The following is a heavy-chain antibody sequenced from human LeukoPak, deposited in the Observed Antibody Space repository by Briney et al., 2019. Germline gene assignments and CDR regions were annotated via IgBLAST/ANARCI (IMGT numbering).Heavy chain of an antibody. D-gene: IGHD3-22*01. CDR3: ARGDSSGYWYFQH. J-gene: IGHJ1*01. CDR1: GFTFNTYD. Sequence: PGGSLRLSCAVSGFTFNTYDMNWVRQAPGKGLEWVSAINAGATRTYYADSVKGRFTISRDNSKNTLYLQMNSLRAEDTAVYYCARGDSSGYWYFQHWGQGTLVTVSS. CDR2: INAGATRT. V-gene: IGHV3-23*01.